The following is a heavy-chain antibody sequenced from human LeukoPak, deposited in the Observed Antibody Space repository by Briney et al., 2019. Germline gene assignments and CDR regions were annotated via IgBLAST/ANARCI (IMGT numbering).Heavy chain of an antibody. D-gene: IGHD1-7*01. CDR1: GGSISSYY. CDR2: IYYSGST. CDR3: ARGAITGTSDY. V-gene: IGHV4-59*01. Sequence: SETLSLTRTVSGGSISSYYWSWIRQPPGKGLEWIGYIYYSGSTNYNPSLKSRVTISVDTSKNQFSLKLSSVTAADTAVYYCARGAITGTSDYWGQGTLVTVSS. J-gene: IGHJ4*02.